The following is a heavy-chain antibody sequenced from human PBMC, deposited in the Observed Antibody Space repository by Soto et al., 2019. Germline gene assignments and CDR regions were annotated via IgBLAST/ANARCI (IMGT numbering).Heavy chain of an antibody. CDR2: ITSDGKSK. J-gene: IGHJ5*02. CDR3: ARESGDWPLNWFDP. CDR1: GFNFSNHW. V-gene: IGHV3-74*01. D-gene: IGHD2-21*02. Sequence: GGSLRLSCAASGFNFSNHWLHWVRQRPAEGLVWVSRITSDGKSKAYAESVKGRFAISRDNAKNTLYLQMNGLTAEDTAVYYCARESGDWPLNWFDPWGQGTLVTVSS.